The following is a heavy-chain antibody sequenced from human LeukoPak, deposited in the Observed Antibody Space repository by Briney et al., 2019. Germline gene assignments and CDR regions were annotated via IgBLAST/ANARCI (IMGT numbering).Heavy chain of an antibody. CDR3: AKERDSSSWSDY. Sequence: GESLRLSCAASGFTFSSYGMHWVRQAPGKGLEWVAFIRYDGSDKYYADSVKGRFTISRDNSKNTLYLQMNSLRADDTAVYYCAKERDSSSWSDYWGQGTLVTVSS. CDR1: GFTFSSYG. J-gene: IGHJ4*02. V-gene: IGHV3-30*02. CDR2: IRYDGSDK. D-gene: IGHD6-13*01.